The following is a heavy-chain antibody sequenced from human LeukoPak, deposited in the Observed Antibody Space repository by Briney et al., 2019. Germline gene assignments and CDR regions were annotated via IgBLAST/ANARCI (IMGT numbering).Heavy chain of an antibody. J-gene: IGHJ6*03. CDR1: GYTFTSYY. CDR2: IIPIFGTA. Sequence: SVKVSCKASGYTFTSYYMHWVRQAPGQGLEWMGGIIPIFGTANYAQKFQGRVTITADKSTSIVYMELSSLRSDDTAVYYCARDRWPVTRIHYYYNMDVWGKGTTVTVSS. V-gene: IGHV1-69*06. CDR3: ARDRWPVTRIHYYYNMDV. D-gene: IGHD4-17*01.